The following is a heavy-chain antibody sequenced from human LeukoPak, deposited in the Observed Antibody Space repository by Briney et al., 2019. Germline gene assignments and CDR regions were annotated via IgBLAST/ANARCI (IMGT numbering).Heavy chain of an antibody. Sequence: SETLSLTCTVSGGSISSGGYYWSWIRRHPGKGLEWIGYIYYSGSTYYNPSLKSRVTISVDTSKNQFSLKLSSVTAADTAVYYCARDSSDYGDYPGAFDIWGQGTMVTVSS. J-gene: IGHJ3*02. V-gene: IGHV4-31*03. CDR2: IYYSGST. CDR3: ARDSSDYGDYPGAFDI. D-gene: IGHD4-17*01. CDR1: GGSISSGGYY.